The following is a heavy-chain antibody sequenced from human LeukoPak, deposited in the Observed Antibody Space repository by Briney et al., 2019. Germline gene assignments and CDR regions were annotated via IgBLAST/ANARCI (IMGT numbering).Heavy chain of an antibody. CDR3: AKHLYTGTYYYYGMDV. CDR1: GGSISSYY. Sequence: SETLSLTCTVSGGSISSYYWSWIRQPPGKGLEWIGYIYYSGSTNYNPSLKSRVTISVDTSKNQFSLKLSSVTAADTAVYYCAKHLYTGTYYYYGMDVWGQGTTVTVSS. CDR2: IYYSGST. V-gene: IGHV4-59*08. D-gene: IGHD1-7*01. J-gene: IGHJ6*02.